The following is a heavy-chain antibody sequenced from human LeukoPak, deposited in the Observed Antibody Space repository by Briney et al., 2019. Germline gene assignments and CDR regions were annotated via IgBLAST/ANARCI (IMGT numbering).Heavy chain of an antibody. V-gene: IGHV1-2*02. CDR1: SYSFSDYT. CDR2: FNPDTGDT. Sequence: ASVKVSCKPSSYSFSDYTMHWVRQAPGEGLEWLGWFNPDTGDTFSAQRFQGRVTLTWDTARRTAYMEMRNLNVDDTAVFYCVTQSFDFWGQGTLVTVSS. D-gene: IGHD2-15*01. J-gene: IGHJ4*02. CDR3: VTQSFDF.